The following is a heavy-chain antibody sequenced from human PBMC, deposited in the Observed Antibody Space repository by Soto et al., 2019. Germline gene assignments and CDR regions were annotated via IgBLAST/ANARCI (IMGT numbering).Heavy chain of an antibody. CDR2: IWHDGSKQ. Sequence: QVQLVESGGGVVQPGNSLRLYCVTYGFTFRNYGMHWVRQFPGKGLEWVAVIWHDGSKQYYLDSVKGRFTISRDDSKSTLYLQMNSLKVEDTAIYYCARDLGVVGADLDYWGQGTTVTVSS. V-gene: IGHV3-33*01. CDR3: ARDLGVVGADLDY. CDR1: GFTFRNYG. D-gene: IGHD2-15*01. J-gene: IGHJ4*02.